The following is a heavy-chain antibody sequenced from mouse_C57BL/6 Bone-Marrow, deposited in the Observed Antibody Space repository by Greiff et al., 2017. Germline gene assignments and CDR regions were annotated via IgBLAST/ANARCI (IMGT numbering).Heavy chain of an antibody. Sequence: QVQLQQPGAELVKPGASVKMSCKASGYTFTNYWITWVKQRPGQGLEWIGDIYPGSGSTNYNEKFKSKATLTVDTSSSAAYMQLSGLTSEDSAVYYGARGGGYYCKCVDYWGQGTTLTVSS. CDR3: ARGGGYYCKCVDY. D-gene: IGHD2-3*01. CDR2: IYPGSGST. V-gene: IGHV1-55*01. J-gene: IGHJ2*01. CDR1: GYTFTNYW.